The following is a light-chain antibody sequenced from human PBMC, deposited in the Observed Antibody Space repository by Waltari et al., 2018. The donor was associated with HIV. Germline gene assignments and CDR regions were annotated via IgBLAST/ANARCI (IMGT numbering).Light chain of an antibody. Sequence: SYELTQPSSVSVSPGQTDRSTCAGDVLAKTYARWFQTKPGQAPVLVLYKDTERPSGIPERFSGSSSGTTVTLTISGAQVEDEADYYCYSAADNTWVFGGGTKLTVL. CDR1: VLAKTY. CDR3: YSAADNTWV. V-gene: IGLV3-27*01. CDR2: KDT. J-gene: IGLJ3*02.